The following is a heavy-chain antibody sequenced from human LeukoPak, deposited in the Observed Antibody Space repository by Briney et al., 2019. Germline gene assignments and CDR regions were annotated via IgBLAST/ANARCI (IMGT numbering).Heavy chain of an antibody. V-gene: IGHV3-23*01. Sequence: GGSLRLSCAASGFTFSSYAMSWVRQAPGKGLEWVSVISSSGGSTYYADSVEGRFTISRDNSKNTLFLQMNSVRAEDTAVYYCAKRGYDRGGYYGYFDYWGQGTLVTVSS. CDR3: AKRGYDRGGYYGYFDY. D-gene: IGHD3-22*01. J-gene: IGHJ4*02. CDR2: ISSSGGST. CDR1: GFTFSSYA.